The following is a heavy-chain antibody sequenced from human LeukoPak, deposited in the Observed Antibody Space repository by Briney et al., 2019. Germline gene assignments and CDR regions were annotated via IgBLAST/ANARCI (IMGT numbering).Heavy chain of an antibody. CDR2: INSSGSYI. Sequence: PGGSLRLSCAASGFTFSSYSMNWVRQPPGKGLKWVSSINSSGSYIYYADSVKGRFTISRDNAKNSQYLQMNSLRAEDTAVYYCAREGLYQLLWGRYYYYMDVWGKGTTVTVSS. J-gene: IGHJ6*03. CDR1: GFTFSSYS. V-gene: IGHV3-21*01. CDR3: AREGLYQLLWGRYYYYMDV. D-gene: IGHD2-2*01.